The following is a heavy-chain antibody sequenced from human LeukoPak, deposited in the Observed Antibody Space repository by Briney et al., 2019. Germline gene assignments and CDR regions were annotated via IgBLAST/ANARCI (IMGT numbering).Heavy chain of an antibody. CDR1: GGTFSSCA. CDR3: ARVRAPYCSSTSCYRRNYYMDV. V-gene: IGHV1-69*05. J-gene: IGHJ6*03. CDR2: IIPIFGTA. D-gene: IGHD2-2*01. Sequence: PVKVSCKASGGTFSSCAISWVRQAPGQGLEWMGGIIPIFGTANYAQKFQGRVTITTDESTSTAYMELSSLRSEDTAVYYCARVRAPYCSSTSCYRRNYYMDVWGKGTTVTVSS.